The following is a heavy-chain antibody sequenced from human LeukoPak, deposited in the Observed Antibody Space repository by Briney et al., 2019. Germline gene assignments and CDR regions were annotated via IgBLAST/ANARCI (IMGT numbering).Heavy chain of an antibody. D-gene: IGHD6-13*01. Sequence: GGSLRLSCEASGFTFSNYWMSWVRQAPGKGLEWVANIKHDGSEKYYVDSVKGRFTISRDNGKNSLYVQMSSLSVEDTAVYYCATAPLYSSSWYFRGYFDDWGQGTLVTVSS. CDR3: ATAPLYSSSWYFRGYFDD. CDR1: GFTFSNYW. CDR2: IKHDGSEK. J-gene: IGHJ4*02. V-gene: IGHV3-7*01.